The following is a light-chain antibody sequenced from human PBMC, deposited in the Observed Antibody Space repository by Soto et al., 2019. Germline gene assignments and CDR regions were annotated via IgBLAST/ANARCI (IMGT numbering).Light chain of an antibody. CDR1: SGSIASNY. CDR3: QSYHSSNVV. Sequence: NFMLTQPHSVSESPGKTVTISCTRSSGSIASNYVQWYQQRPGSAPTTVICEDNQRPSGVPDRFSGSIDSSSNSASLTISRLKTEDEADYYCQSYHSSNVVFGGGTQLTVL. V-gene: IGLV6-57*04. CDR2: EDN. J-gene: IGLJ3*02.